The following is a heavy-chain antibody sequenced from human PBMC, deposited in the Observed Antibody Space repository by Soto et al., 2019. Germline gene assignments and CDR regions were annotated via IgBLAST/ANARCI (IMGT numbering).Heavy chain of an antibody. Sequence: QVQLVQSGSELKKPGASVKVSCKASGYTFTSYAMNWVLQAPGQGLEWIGWINTNTGNPTYAQGFTGRFVFSLDTSVSTAYLQICSLKAEDTAVYYCARERIAVAGRYYYYYGMDVWGQGTTVTVSS. CDR2: INTNTGNP. CDR3: ARERIAVAGRYYYYYGMDV. CDR1: GYTFTSYA. D-gene: IGHD6-19*01. V-gene: IGHV7-4-1*01. J-gene: IGHJ6*02.